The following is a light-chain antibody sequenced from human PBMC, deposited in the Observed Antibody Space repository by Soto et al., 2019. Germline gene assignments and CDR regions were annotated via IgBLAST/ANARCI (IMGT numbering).Light chain of an antibody. CDR1: QSISSY. CDR2: AAS. CDR3: QQSFTTPWT. V-gene: IGKV1-39*01. Sequence: DIQMTQSPSSLSASVGDRVTITCRASQSISSYLNWYQEKPGKAPKVLIYAASSLHSGVPSRFSGSGSGTDFTLTISSLQPEDFATYYCQQSFTTPWTFGQGTKVEI. J-gene: IGKJ1*01.